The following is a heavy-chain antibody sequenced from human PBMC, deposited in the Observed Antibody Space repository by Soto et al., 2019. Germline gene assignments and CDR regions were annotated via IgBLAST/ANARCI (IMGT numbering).Heavy chain of an antibody. Sequence: GGSLRLSCAASGFTFSSYAMSWFRQAPGKGLEWVSGISPRGDGTYYADSVKGRFTISRDNSQSTLHLQMNSLGAEDTAVYYCAKEGMRRIMDFDYWGQGTLVTVSS. D-gene: IGHD2-8*01. V-gene: IGHV3-23*01. CDR2: ISPRGDGT. CDR3: AKEGMRRIMDFDY. J-gene: IGHJ4*02. CDR1: GFTFSSYA.